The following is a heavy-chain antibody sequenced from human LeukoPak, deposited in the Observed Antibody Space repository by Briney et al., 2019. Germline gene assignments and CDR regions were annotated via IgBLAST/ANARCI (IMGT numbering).Heavy chain of an antibody. CDR3: TRGSSVSFD. CDR1: GFSFSSYE. J-gene: IGHJ4*02. V-gene: IGHV3-48*03. CDR2: ISSSGSTI. D-gene: IGHD3-10*01. Sequence: QPGGSLRLSCAASGFSFSSYEMNWVRQAPGKGLEWVSYISSSGSTIYYADSVRGRFTTSRDNTKNLLYLQMNSLKTEDTAVYYCTRGSSVSFDWGPGTLVIVSS.